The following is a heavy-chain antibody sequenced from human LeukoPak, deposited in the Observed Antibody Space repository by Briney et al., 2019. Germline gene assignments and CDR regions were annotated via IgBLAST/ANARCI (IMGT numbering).Heavy chain of an antibody. CDR3: ARSGGNDIVLTGWGI. CDR1: GGTFSSYA. J-gene: IGHJ4*02. D-gene: IGHD2-8*01. V-gene: IGHV1-69*05. CDR2: IITIFGTA. Sequence: SVKVSCKASGGTFSSYAISWVRQAPGQGLEWMGRIITIFGTANYAQKFQGRVTITTDESTSTAYMELSSLRSGDTAVYYCARSGGNDIVLTGWGIWGQGTLVTVSS.